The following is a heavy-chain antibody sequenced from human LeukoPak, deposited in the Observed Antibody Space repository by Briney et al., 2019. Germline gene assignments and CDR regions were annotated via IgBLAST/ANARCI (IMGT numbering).Heavy chain of an antibody. J-gene: IGHJ4*02. CDR3: ARGARKGDDYGGFFDY. Sequence: GGSLRLSCAASGFTFSSYAMSWVRQAPGKGLECISGFSGSGGSTYYADSVKGRFTISRDNSKSTLYLQMNSLRTEDTAVYYCARGARKGDDYGGFFDYWGQGTLVTVSS. V-gene: IGHV3-23*01. CDR2: FSGSGGST. D-gene: IGHD4-23*01. CDR1: GFTFSSYA.